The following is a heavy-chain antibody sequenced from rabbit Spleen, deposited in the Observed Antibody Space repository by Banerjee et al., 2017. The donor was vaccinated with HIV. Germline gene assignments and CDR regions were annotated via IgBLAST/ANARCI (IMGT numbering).Heavy chain of an antibody. Sequence: WIACSDTGGSGDTYYASWAKGRFTVSRTSSTTMTLLMTSLTAADTATYFCARDHAYWGGYIYNLWGPGTLVTVS. CDR2: SDTGGSGDT. V-gene: IGHV1S40*01. J-gene: IGHJ4*01. D-gene: IGHD1-1*01. CDR3: ARDHAYWGGYIYNL.